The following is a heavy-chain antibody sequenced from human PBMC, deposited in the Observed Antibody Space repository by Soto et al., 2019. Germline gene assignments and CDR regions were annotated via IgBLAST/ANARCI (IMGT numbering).Heavy chain of an antibody. V-gene: IGHV4-4*02. CDR2: IYHSGST. J-gene: IGHJ4*02. CDR1: GGSISSSNW. D-gene: IGHD3-22*01. CDR3: ARFTYYYDSSGYYYDDY. Sequence: PSESLSLSCAVSGGSISSSNWWSWVRQPPGKGLEWIGEIYHSGSTNYNPSLKSRVTISVDKSKNQFSLKLSSVTAADTAAYYCARFTYYYDSSGYYYDDYWGQGTLVTVSS.